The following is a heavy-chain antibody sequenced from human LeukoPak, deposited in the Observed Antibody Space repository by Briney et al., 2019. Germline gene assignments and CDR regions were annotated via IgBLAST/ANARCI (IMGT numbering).Heavy chain of an antibody. V-gene: IGHV3-7*01. Sequence: GGSLRLSCAASGFTFSSYWMSWVRQAPGKGLGWVANIKQDGSEKYYVDSVKGRFTISRDNAKNSLYLQMNSLRAEDTAVYYCARERRYSSSWYGFDYWGQGTLVTVSS. CDR1: GFTFSSYW. CDR3: ARERRYSSSWYGFDY. CDR2: IKQDGSEK. J-gene: IGHJ4*02. D-gene: IGHD6-13*01.